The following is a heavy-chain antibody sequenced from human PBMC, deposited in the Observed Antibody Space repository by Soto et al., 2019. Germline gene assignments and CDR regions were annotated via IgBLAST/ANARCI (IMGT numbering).Heavy chain of an antibody. CDR1: GFTFSSYS. CDR2: ISSSSSTI. J-gene: IGHJ5*02. D-gene: IGHD6-19*01. V-gene: IGHV3-48*01. CDR3: ARDRPPSYSSGRGWFDP. Sequence: PVGSLRLSCAASGFTFSSYSMNCVRQAPGKGLEWVSYISSSSSTIYYADSVKGRFTISRDNAKNSLYLQMNSLRAEDTAVYYCARDRPPSYSSGRGWFDPWGQGTLVTVSS.